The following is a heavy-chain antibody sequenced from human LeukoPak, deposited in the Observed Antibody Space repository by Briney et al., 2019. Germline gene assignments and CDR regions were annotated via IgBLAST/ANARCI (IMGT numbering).Heavy chain of an antibody. V-gene: IGHV3-48*04. Sequence: GGSLRLSCAASLFTLSSYSMNWVRQAPGKGLEWVSYISSSSSTIYYADSVKGRFTLSRDNAKNSLYLQMNSLRADNTAVYYCARSAVLWFGEFYYFDYWGQGTLVTVSS. CDR3: ARSAVLWFGEFYYFDY. J-gene: IGHJ4*02. CDR2: ISSSSSTI. CDR1: LFTLSSYS. D-gene: IGHD3-10*01.